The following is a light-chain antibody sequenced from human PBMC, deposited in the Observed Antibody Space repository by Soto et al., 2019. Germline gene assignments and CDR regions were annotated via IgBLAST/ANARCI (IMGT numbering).Light chain of an antibody. CDR2: SAS. CDR1: QTVRSNS. Sequence: ETVLTQSPGTLSFSPGERATLSCSASQTVRSNSLAWYQQKPGQAPRLLIYSASSRATGIPDRFSGSGSGTDFALTISKLEPEDFVVYYCQQYGSAYIFRQGTKLEIK. CDR3: QQYGSAYI. V-gene: IGKV3-20*01. J-gene: IGKJ2*01.